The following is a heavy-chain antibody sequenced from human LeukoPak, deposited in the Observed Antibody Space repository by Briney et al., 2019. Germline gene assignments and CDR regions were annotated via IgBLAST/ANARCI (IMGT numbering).Heavy chain of an antibody. CDR3: ARNAYGSGSYYNY. D-gene: IGHD3-10*01. J-gene: IGHJ4*02. CDR1: GGSISSGSYY. Sequence: SETLSLTCTVSGGSISSGSYYWSWIRQPAGKGLEWIGRIYTSGSTNYNPSLKSRVTISVDTSKNQFSLKLSSVTAADTAVYYCARNAYGSGSYYNYWGQGTLVTVSS. V-gene: IGHV4-61*02. CDR2: IYTSGST.